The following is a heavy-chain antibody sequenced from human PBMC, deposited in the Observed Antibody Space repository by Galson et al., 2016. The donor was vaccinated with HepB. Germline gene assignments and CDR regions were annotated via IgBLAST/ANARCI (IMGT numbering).Heavy chain of an antibody. V-gene: IGHV3-7*01. Sequence: SLRLSCAASGFTFSTYWMSWVRQAPGKGLEWVANIKQDGTEKYYVDSVKGRFTISRDNARDSLYLQMNSLRAEDTAVSYCASSQRGWSFDYWGQGTLVTVSS. CDR2: IKQDGTEK. CDR1: GFTFSTYW. J-gene: IGHJ4*02. D-gene: IGHD6-19*01. CDR3: ASSQRGWSFDY.